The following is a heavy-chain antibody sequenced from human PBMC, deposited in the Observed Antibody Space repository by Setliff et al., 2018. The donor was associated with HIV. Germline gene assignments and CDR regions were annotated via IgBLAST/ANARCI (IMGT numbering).Heavy chain of an antibody. J-gene: IGHJ4*02. V-gene: IGHV1-2*02. CDR3: ARAYSANYRGGGHFDY. D-gene: IGHD1-7*01. CDR2: INPKSGAI. CDR1: GYTFTDYF. Sequence: ASVKVSCKTSGYTFTDYFIHWVRQAPGQGLEWMGWINPKSGAINFAQKFQVRVTMTRDTSINTAYMEVNRLRSDDTAIYYCARAYSANYRGGGHFDYWGQGTLVTVSS.